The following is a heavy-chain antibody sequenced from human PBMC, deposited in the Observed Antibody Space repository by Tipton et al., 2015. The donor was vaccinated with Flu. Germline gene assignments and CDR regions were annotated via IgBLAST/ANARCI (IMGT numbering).Heavy chain of an antibody. V-gene: IGHV4-59*01. CDR1: GGSISSYY. J-gene: IGHJ4*02. Sequence: TLSLTCTVSGGSISSYYWSWIRQPPGKGLEWIGYIYYSGSTNYNPSLKSRVTISADTSNNQFSLKLSSVTAADTAVYYCAKGDCSSTSCLDYWGQGTLVNVSS. D-gene: IGHD2-2*01. CDR3: AKGDCSSTSCLDY. CDR2: IYYSGST.